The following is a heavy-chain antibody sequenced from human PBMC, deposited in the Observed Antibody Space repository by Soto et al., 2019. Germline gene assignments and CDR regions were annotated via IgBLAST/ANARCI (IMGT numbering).Heavy chain of an antibody. CDR3: ARASPPAPVYSSSYYYYYGMDV. J-gene: IGHJ6*02. CDR1: GGSVSSGSYY. CDR2: IYYSGST. D-gene: IGHD6-6*01. V-gene: IGHV4-61*01. Sequence: PXGTLALTCTVSGGSVSSGSYYGSWIRQPPGKGLEWIGYIYYSGSTNYNPSLKSRVTISVDTSKNQFSLKLSSVTAADTAVYYCARASPPAPVYSSSYYYYYGMDVWGQGTTVTVSS.